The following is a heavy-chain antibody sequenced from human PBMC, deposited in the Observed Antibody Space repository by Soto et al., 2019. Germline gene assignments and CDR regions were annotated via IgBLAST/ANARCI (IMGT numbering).Heavy chain of an antibody. D-gene: IGHD1-26*01. J-gene: IGHJ4*02. Sequence: GGSLRLSCVASGFTFSTYWMHWVRQTPGEGLVWVSHTDSDGTFTTYADSVKGRFTISRDNAKSTLYLQMNSLRAEDTGVYYCVRDDFGLGLDVWGLGTRVTVSS. V-gene: IGHV3-74*01. CDR3: VRDDFGLGLDV. CDR2: TDSDGTFT. CDR1: GFTFSTYW.